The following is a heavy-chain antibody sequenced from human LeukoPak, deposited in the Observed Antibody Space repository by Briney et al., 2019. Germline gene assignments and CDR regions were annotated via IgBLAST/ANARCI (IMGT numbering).Heavy chain of an antibody. J-gene: IGHJ4*02. Sequence: GGALRLSCAASGFTFSSYSMNWVRQAPGKGLEWASSISSSSSYIYYADSVKGRFTISRDNAKHSLYLQMNSLRAEDTAVYYCAKTRSSTILPPLDYWGQGTLVTVSS. CDR3: AKTRSSTILPPLDY. CDR2: ISSSSSYI. D-gene: IGHD2-2*01. V-gene: IGHV3-21*01. CDR1: GFTFSSYS.